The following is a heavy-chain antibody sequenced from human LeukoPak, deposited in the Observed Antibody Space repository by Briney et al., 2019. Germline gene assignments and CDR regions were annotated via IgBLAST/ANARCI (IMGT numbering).Heavy chain of an antibody. D-gene: IGHD3-10*01. CDR1: GGSFSGYY. V-gene: IGHV4-34*01. CDR3: ARGRHYYGSGSPWYFDY. CDR2: INHSGST. J-gene: IGHJ4*02. Sequence: SETLSLTCAVYGGSFSGYYWSWIRQPPGKGLEWIGEINHSGSTNYNPSLKSRVTISVGTSKNQFSLKLSSVTAADTAVYYCARGRHYYGSGSPWYFDYWGQGTLVTVSS.